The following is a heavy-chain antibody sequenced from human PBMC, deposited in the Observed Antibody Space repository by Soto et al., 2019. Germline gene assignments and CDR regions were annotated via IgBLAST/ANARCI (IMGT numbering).Heavy chain of an antibody. Sequence: QVQLVESGGGVVQPGXXLRLSCAASGFTFSSYAMHWVRQAPGKGLEWVAVISYDGSNKYYADSVKGRFTISRDNSKNTLYLQMNSLRAEDTAVYYCASQGYGGNSDAFDIWGQGTMVTVSS. V-gene: IGHV3-30-3*01. D-gene: IGHD4-17*01. CDR1: GFTFSSYA. CDR3: ASQGYGGNSDAFDI. CDR2: ISYDGSNK. J-gene: IGHJ3*02.